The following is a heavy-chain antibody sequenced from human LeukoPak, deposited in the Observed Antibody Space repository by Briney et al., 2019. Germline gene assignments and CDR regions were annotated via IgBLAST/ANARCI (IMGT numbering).Heavy chain of an antibody. Sequence: SETLSLACAVSGGSISSGGYSWSWIRQPPGKGLEWIGYIYHSGSTYYNPSLKSRVTISVDRSKNQFSLKLSSVTAADTAVYYCARDRRYCTNGVCYRYYYMDVWGKGTTVTVSS. V-gene: IGHV4-30-2*01. CDR1: GGSISSGGYS. D-gene: IGHD2-8*01. J-gene: IGHJ6*03. CDR3: ARDRRYCTNGVCYRYYYMDV. CDR2: IYHSGST.